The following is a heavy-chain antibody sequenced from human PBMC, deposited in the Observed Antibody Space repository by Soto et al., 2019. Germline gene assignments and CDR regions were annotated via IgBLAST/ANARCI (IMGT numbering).Heavy chain of an antibody. CDR2: ISHSGST. CDR3: AREYTYGSNFFDC. D-gene: IGHD2-2*02. V-gene: IGHV4-4*02. Sequence: SETLSLTCAVSGGSVSSSNWCSWFRQPPGKGLEWIGDISHSGSTNYNPSLKSRLIISVDTSKNQFSLSLTSVTAADTAVYYCAREYTYGSNFFDCWGQGALVTVSS. J-gene: IGHJ4*02. CDR1: GGSVSSSNW.